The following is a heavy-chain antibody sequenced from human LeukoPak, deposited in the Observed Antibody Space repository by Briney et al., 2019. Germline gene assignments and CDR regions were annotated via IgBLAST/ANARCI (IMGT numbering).Heavy chain of an antibody. D-gene: IGHD2-2*02. Sequence: ASVKVSCKASGYTFTGYYIHWVRQAPGQGLEWMGWISAYNGNTNYAQKLQGRVTMTTDTSTSTAYMELRSLRSDDTAVYYCARDHVVVPAAIRSQFDYWGQGTLVTVSS. J-gene: IGHJ4*02. CDR3: ARDHVVVPAAIRSQFDY. CDR2: ISAYNGNT. V-gene: IGHV1-18*04. CDR1: GYTFTGYY.